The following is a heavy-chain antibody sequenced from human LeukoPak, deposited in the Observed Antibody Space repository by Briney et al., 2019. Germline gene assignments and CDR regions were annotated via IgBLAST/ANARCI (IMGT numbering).Heavy chain of an antibody. Sequence: PSETLSLTCTVSGGSISSYYWNWIRQPAGKGLEWIGRIYASGSTNYNPSLKSRVSMSIEKSKSQFSLKLNSVTAADTAIYYCARDFRISGWTDACDIWGQRTMVTVSS. J-gene: IGHJ3*02. D-gene: IGHD6-19*01. CDR1: GGSISSYY. CDR2: IYASGST. V-gene: IGHV4-4*07. CDR3: ARDFRISGWTDACDI.